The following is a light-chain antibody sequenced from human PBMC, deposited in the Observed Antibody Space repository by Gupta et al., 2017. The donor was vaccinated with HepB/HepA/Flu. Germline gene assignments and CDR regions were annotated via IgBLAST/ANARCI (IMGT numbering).Light chain of an antibody. CDR1: SSAVGGYNY. CDR3: SSYAGTNNCGV. V-gene: IGLV2-8*01. Sequence: QSALTQPPSASGSPGPSVTISCTGTSSAVGGYNYVSWYQQHPGKAPKLMIYEVTKRPAGVPDRFSGSKSGNKASLNVXGXQAEDEXEDYCSSYAGTNNCGVFGGGTKVTVL. CDR2: EVT. J-gene: IGLJ2*01.